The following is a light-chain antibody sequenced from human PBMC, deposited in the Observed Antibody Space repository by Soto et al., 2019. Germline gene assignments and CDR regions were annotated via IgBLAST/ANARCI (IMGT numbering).Light chain of an antibody. J-gene: IGKJ4*01. V-gene: IGKV3-15*01. CDR3: QHYNEWPLT. Sequence: ETVMTQSPATLSESQGERATLSCRASKSVSNDLAWYQQKPGQAPRLLMYGAAARATGITARFSGSGFGAEFTLTDSCLQSEDSAVYYCQHYNEWPLTFGGGTKVESK. CDR2: GAA. CDR1: KSVSND.